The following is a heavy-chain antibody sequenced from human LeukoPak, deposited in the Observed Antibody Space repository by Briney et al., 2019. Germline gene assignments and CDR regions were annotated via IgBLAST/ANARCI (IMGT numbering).Heavy chain of an antibody. V-gene: IGHV4-39*07. CDR2: IYYSGST. D-gene: IGHD3-10*01. CDR3: ARNRWFGELFNWFDP. J-gene: IGHJ5*02. CDR1: GGSISSSSYY. Sequence: SEALSLTCTVSGGSISSSSYYWGWIRQPPGKGLEWIGSIYYSGSTYYNPSLKSRVTISVDTSKNQFSLKLSSVTAADTAVYYCARNRWFGELFNWFDPWGQGTLVTVSS.